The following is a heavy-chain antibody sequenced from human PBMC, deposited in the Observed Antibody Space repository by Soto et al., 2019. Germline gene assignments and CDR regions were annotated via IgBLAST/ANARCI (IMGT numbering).Heavy chain of an antibody. CDR2: ISAYNGNT. CDR1: GYTFTSYG. V-gene: IGHV1-18*01. D-gene: IGHD2-15*01. Sequence: ASVKVSCKASGYTFTSYGISWVRQAPGQGLEWMGWISAYNGNTNYAQKLQGRVTMTTDQSTSTAYMELRSLTSDDTAVYYCARDHEGDEYCSGGSCYSDYWGQGTLVTVYS. CDR3: ARDHEGDEYCSGGSCYSDY. J-gene: IGHJ4*02.